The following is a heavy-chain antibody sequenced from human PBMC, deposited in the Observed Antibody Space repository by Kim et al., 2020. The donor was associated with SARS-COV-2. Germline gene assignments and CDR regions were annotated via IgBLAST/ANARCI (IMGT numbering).Heavy chain of an antibody. J-gene: IGHJ4*02. V-gene: IGHV3-43*02. CDR3: VKDLWYSGTFPLFDY. CDR2: ISGDGGDT. CDR1: GFTFDEYA. D-gene: IGHD3-10*01. Sequence: GGSLRLSCAASGFTFDEYAMHWVRQAPGKGLEWVSLISGDGGDTFYADSVKGRFSVSRDNSENSLHLQMNSLRTEDTALYYCVKDLWYSGTFPLFDYWGQGTLVTVSS.